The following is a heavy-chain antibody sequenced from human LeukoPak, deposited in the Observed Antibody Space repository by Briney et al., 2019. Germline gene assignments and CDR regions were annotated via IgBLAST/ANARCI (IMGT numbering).Heavy chain of an antibody. D-gene: IGHD2/OR15-2a*01. Sequence: GGSLRLSCDASGFGFSAFYMSWIRQAPGKGLEWISYISSGGKDIYYADSVKGRFTVSRDNTNNSLHLQMNSLRAEDTAVYCCARVFSGFYRFFNLWGQGTLVIVSS. V-gene: IGHV3-11*04. J-gene: IGHJ5*02. CDR2: ISSGGKDI. CDR3: ARVFSGFYRFFNL. CDR1: GFGFSAFY.